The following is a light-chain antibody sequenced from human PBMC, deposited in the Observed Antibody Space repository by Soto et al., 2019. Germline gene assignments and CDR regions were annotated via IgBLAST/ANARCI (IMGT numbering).Light chain of an antibody. V-gene: IGKV3-20*01. J-gene: IGKJ5*01. CDR3: QQYGKSPFT. CDR2: DAS. Sequence: DILLTQSPGTLSLSPGERATLSYRASQSVTSSHLAWYQQRPGQAPRLVIYDASNRATGTPDRFSGSGSGTDFTLTISRLEAEDSAVYFCQQYGKSPFTFGQGTRLEIK. CDR1: QSVTSSH.